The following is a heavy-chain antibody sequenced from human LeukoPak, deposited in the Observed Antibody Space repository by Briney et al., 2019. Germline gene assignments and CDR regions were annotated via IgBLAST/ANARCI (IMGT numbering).Heavy chain of an antibody. J-gene: IGHJ4*02. V-gene: IGHV1-18*01. CDR2: ISAYNDNA. Sequence: ASVKVSFKASGYSFTNYGISWVRQAPGQGLEWMGWISAYNDNAHYAQGLEGRVTMTSEKSTGTAYMELRSLRSEDTAVYYCARSTLGIEFDYWGQGSLVTVSS. CDR3: ARSTLGIEFDY. D-gene: IGHD7-27*01. CDR1: GYSFTNYG.